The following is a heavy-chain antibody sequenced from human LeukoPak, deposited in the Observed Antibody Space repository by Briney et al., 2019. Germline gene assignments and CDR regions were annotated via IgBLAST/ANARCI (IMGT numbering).Heavy chain of an antibody. Sequence: GGSLRLSCAASGFTFSSYSMNWVRQAPGKGLEWVSSISSSSSYIYYADSVKGRFTISRDNAKNSLYLQMNSLRAEDTAVYYCARATGDPPYYYYGMDVWGQGTTVTVSS. CDR2: ISSSSSYI. CDR1: GFTFSSYS. CDR3: ARATGDPPYYYYGMDV. V-gene: IGHV3-21*04. J-gene: IGHJ6*02. D-gene: IGHD4-17*01.